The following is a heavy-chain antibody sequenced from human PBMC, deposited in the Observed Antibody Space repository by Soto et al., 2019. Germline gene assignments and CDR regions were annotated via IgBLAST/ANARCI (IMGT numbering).Heavy chain of an antibody. J-gene: IGHJ5*02. CDR1: GFTFSSYA. V-gene: IGHV3-64*01. CDR3: ATEYDGRGWYIS. D-gene: IGHD6-19*01. CDR2: ISSNGGST. Sequence: GGSLRLSCAASGFTFSSYAMHWVRQAPGKGLEYVSAISSNGGSTYYANSVKGRFTISRDNSKNTLYLQMGSLRPEDMAVYYCATEYDGRGWYISWGQGTLVTVS.